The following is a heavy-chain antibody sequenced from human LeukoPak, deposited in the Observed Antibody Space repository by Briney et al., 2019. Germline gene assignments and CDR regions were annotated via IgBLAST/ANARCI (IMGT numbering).Heavy chain of an antibody. Sequence: SETLSLTCAVYGGSFSGYYWSWIRQPPGKGLEWIGEINHSGSTNYNPSLKSRVTISVDTSKNQFSQKLSSVTAADTAVYYCARILRGPRRNWFDPWGQGTLVTVSS. CDR1: GGSFSGYY. CDR3: ARILRGPRRNWFDP. CDR2: INHSGST. J-gene: IGHJ5*02. V-gene: IGHV4-34*01. D-gene: IGHD3-3*01.